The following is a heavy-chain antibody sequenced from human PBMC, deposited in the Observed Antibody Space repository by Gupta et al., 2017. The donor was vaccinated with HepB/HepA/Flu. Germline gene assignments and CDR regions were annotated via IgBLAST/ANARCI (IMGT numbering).Heavy chain of an antibody. CDR2: IRSKAYGGTT. Sequence: EVQLVESGGGLVKPGRSLRLSCTASGFTFGDYAMSWFRQAPGKGLEWVGFIRSKAYGGTTEYAASVKGRFTISRDDSKSIAYLQMNSLKTEDTAVYYCTRVCFSYQLLSSCFDYWGQGTLVTVAS. CDR1: GFTFGDYA. CDR3: TRVCFSYQLLSSCFDY. D-gene: IGHD2-2*01. V-gene: IGHV3-49*05. J-gene: IGHJ4*02.